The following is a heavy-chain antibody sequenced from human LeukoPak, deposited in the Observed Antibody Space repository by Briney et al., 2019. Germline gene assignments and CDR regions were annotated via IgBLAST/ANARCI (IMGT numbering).Heavy chain of an antibody. CDR1: GFTFSNYW. CDR3: ARARTTVLRYFDH. CDR2: INSDESST. Sequence: GGSLRLSCAASGFTFSNYWMHWVRQAPGKELVWVSHINSDESSTSYADSVKGRFTISRDNAKNTLYLQMNSLRAEDTAVYYCARARTTVLRYFDHWGQGTLVIVSS. J-gene: IGHJ4*02. D-gene: IGHD4-23*01. V-gene: IGHV3-74*01.